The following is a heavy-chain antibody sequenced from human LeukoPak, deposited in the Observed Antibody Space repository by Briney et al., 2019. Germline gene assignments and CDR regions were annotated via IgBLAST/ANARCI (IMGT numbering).Heavy chain of an antibody. D-gene: IGHD6-19*01. CDR3: AGDLRSSAIPDAFDI. V-gene: IGHV3-23*01. Sequence: GGSLRLSCAASGFTFSSYAMSWVRQAPGKGLEWVSAISGSGGSTYYADSVKGRFTISRDNAKNSLYLQMNSLRAEDTAVYYCAGDLRSSAIPDAFDIWGQGTMVTVSS. CDR2: ISGSGGST. J-gene: IGHJ3*02. CDR1: GFTFSSYA.